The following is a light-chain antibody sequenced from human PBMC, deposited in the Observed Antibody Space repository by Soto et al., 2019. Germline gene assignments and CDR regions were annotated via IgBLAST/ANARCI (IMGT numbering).Light chain of an antibody. J-gene: IGLJ2*01. CDR2: RDR. Sequence: SYELTQPPSVSVSPGQTASITCSGNKLENKFVSWYQQRPGQSPVLVIYRDRERPSGIPERFSASNSGNTATLTISGTQAVDEADYYCQAWDSNPGVVFGGGTKLTVL. CDR1: KLENKF. CDR3: QAWDSNPGVV. V-gene: IGLV3-1*01.